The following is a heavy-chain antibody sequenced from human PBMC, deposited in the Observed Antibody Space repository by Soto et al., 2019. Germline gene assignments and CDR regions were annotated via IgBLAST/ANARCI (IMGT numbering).Heavy chain of an antibody. J-gene: IGHJ3*01. CDR1: GFTLSDYY. D-gene: IGHD3-22*01. CDR2: ISSSGSII. Sequence: QVQLVESGGGLVMPGGSLRLSCAASGFTLSDYYIFWIRQAPGKGLEWVSYISSSGSIINYADSVKGRFTISRDNAKNTLALRMNRLTAGDTAVYYCAREFCTANSCYSSAFDVCGQGIMVTFST. V-gene: IGHV3-11*01. CDR3: AREFCTANSCYSSAFDV.